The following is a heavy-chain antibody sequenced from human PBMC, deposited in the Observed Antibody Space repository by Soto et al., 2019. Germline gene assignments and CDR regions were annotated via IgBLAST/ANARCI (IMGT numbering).Heavy chain of an antibody. J-gene: IGHJ4*02. D-gene: IGHD3-22*01. CDR2: IKPGNGAT. V-gene: IGHV1-3*01. CDR3: ARGYYYDSSGYYLDH. Sequence: QVRLLQSGAVAMKTRASVELSCEASGYSFTSHVIHWLRQAPGERLEWMGWIKPGNGATKYLQTLQDRVSISRYTSANIVKLEMRSLRSEDTAVYYCARGYYYDSSGYYLDHWGKGTLVTVSS. CDR1: GYSFTSHV.